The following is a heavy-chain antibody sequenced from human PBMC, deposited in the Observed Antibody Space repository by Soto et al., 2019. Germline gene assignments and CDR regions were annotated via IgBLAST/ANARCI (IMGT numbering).Heavy chain of an antibody. CDR2: IFYSGTT. V-gene: IGHV4-31*11. J-gene: IGHJ4*02. CDR1: GGSISSGGSS. CDR3: ARHLMGHGFDY. Sequence: QVQLQESGPGLVKPSQTLFLSCAVSGGSISSGGSSWNWIRQKSGEGLEWIGYIFYSGTTFYNASLKSRVTISRDTSKGQISLKLNSVTAADTAVYYCARHLMGHGFDYWGQGIMVTVSS.